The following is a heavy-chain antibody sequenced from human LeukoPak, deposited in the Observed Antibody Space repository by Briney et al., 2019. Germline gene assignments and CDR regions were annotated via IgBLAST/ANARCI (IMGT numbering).Heavy chain of an antibody. CDR3: ASPPRQVGDYYFYYMDV. Sequence: GGSLRLSCAASGFTFGRYAMTWVRQAPGKRLQWVSGISGSGGSTYYVDSVKGRFTISRDNSKNTLYLQMNSLRAEDTAVYYCASPPRQVGDYYFYYMDVWGKGTTVTVSS. CDR2: ISGSGGST. V-gene: IGHV3-23*01. J-gene: IGHJ6*03. CDR1: GFTFGRYA. D-gene: IGHD1-26*01.